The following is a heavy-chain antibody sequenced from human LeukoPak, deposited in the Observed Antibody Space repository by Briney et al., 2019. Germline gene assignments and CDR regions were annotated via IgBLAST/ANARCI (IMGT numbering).Heavy chain of an antibody. J-gene: IGHJ4*02. CDR1: GFTFSSYA. V-gene: IGHV3-23*01. CDR3: AKDGRHYYGSGSQFDY. CDR2: ISGSGGST. D-gene: IGHD3-10*01. Sequence: GGSLRLSCAASGFTFSSYAMSWVRQAPGKGLEWVSAISGSGGSTYYADSVKGRFTISRDNSKNTLYLQMNSLRAEDTAVYYCAKDGRHYYGSGSQFDYWGQGTLVTVSS.